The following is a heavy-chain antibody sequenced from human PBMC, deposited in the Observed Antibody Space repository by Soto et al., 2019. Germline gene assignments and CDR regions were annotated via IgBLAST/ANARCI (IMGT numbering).Heavy chain of an antibody. Sequence: QVQLQQWGAGLLKPSETLSLTCAVYGGSFSGYYWSWIRQPPGKGLEWIGEINHSGSTHYNPSLKSRVTISVDTSKNQFSLKLSSVTAADTAVYYCARGPMEGAWYYYYMDVWGKGTTVTVSS. V-gene: IGHV4-34*01. J-gene: IGHJ6*03. CDR1: GGSFSGYY. CDR3: ARGPMEGAWYYYYMDV. CDR2: INHSGST. D-gene: IGHD1-26*01.